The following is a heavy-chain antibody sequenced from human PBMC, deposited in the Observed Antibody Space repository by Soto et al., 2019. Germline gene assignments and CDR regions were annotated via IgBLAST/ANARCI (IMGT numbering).Heavy chain of an antibody. J-gene: IGHJ4*02. V-gene: IGHV3-64*01. CDR1: GFTFSSYA. Sequence: GGSLRLSCAAPGFTFSSYAMHWVRQAPGKGLEYVSAISSNGGSTYYANSVKGRFTISRDNSKNTLYLQMGSLRAEDMAVYYCAREDNWNFDYWGQGTLVTVSS. CDR2: ISSNGGST. CDR3: AREDNWNFDY. D-gene: IGHD1-20*01.